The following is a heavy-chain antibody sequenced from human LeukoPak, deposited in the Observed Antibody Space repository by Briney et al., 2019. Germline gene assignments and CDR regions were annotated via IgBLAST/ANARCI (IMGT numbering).Heavy chain of an antibody. CDR3: ARIPTVTFFDY. J-gene: IGHJ4*02. CDR1: GGSMSSSSYY. Sequence: PSETLSLTCTVSGGSMSSSSYYWGWIRQPPGKGLEWIGSIYYSESTYQNPSLKSRVTISVDTSKNQFSLKLSSVTAADTAMYYCARIPTVTFFDYWGQGTLVTVSS. CDR2: IYYSEST. V-gene: IGHV4-39*07. D-gene: IGHD4-17*01.